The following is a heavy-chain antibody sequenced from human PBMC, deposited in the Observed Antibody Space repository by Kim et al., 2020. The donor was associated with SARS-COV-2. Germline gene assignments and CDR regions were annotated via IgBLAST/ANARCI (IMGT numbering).Heavy chain of an antibody. CDR3: ARGRHTIFGVVLKSVSGLGQH. CDR2: INPNSGGT. CDR1: GYTFTGYY. Sequence: ASVKVSCKASGYTFTGYYMHWVRQAPGQRLEWMGRINPNSGGTNYSQKFQGRVTMTRDTSISTAYMELSSLRSDDTAVYYCARGRHTIFGVVLKSVSGLGQHWGQGTGV. J-gene: IGHJ4*02. V-gene: IGHV1-2*06. D-gene: IGHD3-3*01.